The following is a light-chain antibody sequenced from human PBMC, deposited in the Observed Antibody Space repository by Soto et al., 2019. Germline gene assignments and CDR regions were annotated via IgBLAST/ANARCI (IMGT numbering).Light chain of an antibody. CDR3: SSYTSSSTRV. V-gene: IGLV2-14*01. J-gene: IGLJ2*01. Sequence: QSALTQHASVSGSPGQSITISCTGTSSDVGGYNYVSWYQQHPGKAPKLMIYDVSNRPSGVANRFSGSKSGNTASLTISGLQAEDEAYYYCSSYTSSSTRVFGGGTKLTVL. CDR2: DVS. CDR1: SSDVGGYNY.